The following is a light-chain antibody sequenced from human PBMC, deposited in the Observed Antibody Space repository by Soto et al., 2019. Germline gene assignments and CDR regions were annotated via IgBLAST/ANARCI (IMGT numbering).Light chain of an antibody. Sequence: DIQMTQSPSSLSASVGDRVTITFRASEDINNYLAWFQQRPGKAPKSLIYDAVSLQSGVPSKFSGSGSGTDFTLTINNLQPEDIATYYCQHYNNYPITFGQGTRLEIK. J-gene: IGKJ5*01. CDR1: EDINNY. CDR2: DAV. V-gene: IGKV1-16*02. CDR3: QHYNNYPIT.